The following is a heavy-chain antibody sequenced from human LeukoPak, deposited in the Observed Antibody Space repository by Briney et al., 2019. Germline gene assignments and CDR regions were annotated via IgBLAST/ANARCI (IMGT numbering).Heavy chain of an antibody. D-gene: IGHD6-13*01. CDR3: ARGLNSAVGPAAY. CDR2: ISSSSGAI. Sequence: GGSLRLSCAASGFTFSSYSMNWVREAPGKGLEWVSYISSSSGAIYYADSVKSRFTISRDNAKNSLYLQVNSLRPEDTAVYYCARGLNSAVGPAAYWGQGTLVTVSS. J-gene: IGHJ4*02. V-gene: IGHV3-48*01. CDR1: GFTFSSYS.